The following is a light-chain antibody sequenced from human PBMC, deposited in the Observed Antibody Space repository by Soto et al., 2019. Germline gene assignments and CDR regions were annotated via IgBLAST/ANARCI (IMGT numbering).Light chain of an antibody. CDR1: QSVLYSSNNKNY. V-gene: IGKV4-1*01. Sequence: DIVMTQSPDSLAVSLGERATINCKSSQSVLYSSNNKNYLAWYQQKPGQHPKLLIYWASTRESGVPDRFSGSGSGTDFTLTISSLQAEDVAVYFCQQYYSTPQTFGPGTKVDIK. CDR3: QQYYSTPQT. CDR2: WAS. J-gene: IGKJ3*01.